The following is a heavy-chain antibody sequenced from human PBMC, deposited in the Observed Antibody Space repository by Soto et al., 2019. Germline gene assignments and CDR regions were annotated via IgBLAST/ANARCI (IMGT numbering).Heavy chain of an antibody. D-gene: IGHD1-26*01. CDR2: IYYSGST. CDR3: ARRWGAAFDY. V-gene: IGHV4-59*08. Sequence: QVQLQESGPGLVKPSETLSLTCTVSGGSISSYYWSWIRQPPGKGLEWIGYIYYSGSTNYNPPLKRRVTISVDTSKNQFPLKLSSVTAADTAVYYCARRWGAAFDYWGQGTLVTVSS. J-gene: IGHJ4*02. CDR1: GGSISSYY.